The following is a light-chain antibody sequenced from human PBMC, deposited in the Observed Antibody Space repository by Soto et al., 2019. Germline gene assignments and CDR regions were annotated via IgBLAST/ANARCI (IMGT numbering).Light chain of an antibody. CDR1: QRVSTN. J-gene: IGKJ2*01. CDR3: QKYSDWPPTYT. Sequence: EIVMTQSPATLSVSPGERVTLSCRASQRVSTNLLWYQQKPGQAPRLLIYGASTRAPGIPGRFSGSGAETEFTLTISSLQSEDFAVYYCQKYSDWPPTYTFGQGTKLEIK. CDR2: GAS. V-gene: IGKV3-15*01.